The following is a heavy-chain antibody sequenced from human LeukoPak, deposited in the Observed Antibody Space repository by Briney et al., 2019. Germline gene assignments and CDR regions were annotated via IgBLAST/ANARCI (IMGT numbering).Heavy chain of an antibody. CDR3: ARDMVRGAGYFDY. D-gene: IGHD3-10*01. Sequence: GGSLRLSCVASGFTVSSNYMSWVRQAPGKGLEWVSVIYSGGSTYYADSVKGRFTISRHNSKNTLYLQMNSLRAEDTAVYYCARDMVRGAGYFDYWGQGTLVTVSS. J-gene: IGHJ4*02. V-gene: IGHV3-53*04. CDR2: IYSGGST. CDR1: GFTVSSNY.